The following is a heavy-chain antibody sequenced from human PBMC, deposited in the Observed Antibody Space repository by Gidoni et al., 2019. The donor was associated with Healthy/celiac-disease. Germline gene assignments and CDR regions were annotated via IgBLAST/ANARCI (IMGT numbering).Heavy chain of an antibody. CDR1: GFTFSSYS. Sequence: EVQLLESGGGLVQPGGSLRLSCAASGFTFSSYSMSWGRQAPGKGLEWVSAISGSGGSTYYADSVKGRFTISRDNSKNTLYLQMNSLRAEDTAVYYCAKDGDSSSSIRPQRMDVWGQGTTVTVSS. CDR3: AKDGDSSSSIRPQRMDV. V-gene: IGHV3-23*01. CDR2: ISGSGGST. D-gene: IGHD6-6*01. J-gene: IGHJ6*02.